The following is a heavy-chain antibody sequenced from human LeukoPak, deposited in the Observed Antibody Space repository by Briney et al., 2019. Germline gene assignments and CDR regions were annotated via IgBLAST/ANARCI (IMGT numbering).Heavy chain of an antibody. V-gene: IGHV3-23*01. J-gene: IGHJ4*02. D-gene: IGHD6-19*01. CDR1: GFTFSSYA. CDR2: ISGSGGST. Sequence: GGSLRLSCAASGFTFSSYAMSWVRQAPGKGLEWVSAISGSGGSTYYADSVKGRFTISRDNSKNTLYLQMNSLRAEDTAVYYCAKGSGQWQVRWVDYWGQGTLVTVSS. CDR3: AKGSGQWQVRWVDY.